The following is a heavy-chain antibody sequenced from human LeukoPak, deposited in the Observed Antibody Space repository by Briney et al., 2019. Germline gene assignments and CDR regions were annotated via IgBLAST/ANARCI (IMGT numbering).Heavy chain of an antibody. D-gene: IGHD3-22*01. CDR2: IYYRGST. Sequence: SETLSLTCSVSGGSISSYYWSWIRQPPGKGLEWIGYIYYRGSTNYNPSLNSRLTISVDTSKNQFSLKLSSVTAADTAVYYCARTYYDISGYFPNYFDYWGPGTLVTVSS. V-gene: IGHV4-59*01. J-gene: IGHJ4*02. CDR3: ARTYYDISGYFPNYFDY. CDR1: GGSISSYY.